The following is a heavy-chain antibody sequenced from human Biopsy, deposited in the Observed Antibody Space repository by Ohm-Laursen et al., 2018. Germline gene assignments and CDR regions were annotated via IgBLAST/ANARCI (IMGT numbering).Heavy chain of an antibody. CDR3: ATIAGWGSSPDLRPY. CDR2: IFRNSGNI. V-gene: IGHV3-9*01. CDR1: GFTFDDCA. J-gene: IGHJ4*02. D-gene: IGHD3-3*01. Sequence: SLRLSCAASGFTFDDCAMHWVRQAPGKGLEWVSGIFRNSGNIDYAASVKGRFTISRDNAKNSLYLQMNSLRPEDTAFYYCATIAGWGSSPDLRPYWGQGTLVTVSS.